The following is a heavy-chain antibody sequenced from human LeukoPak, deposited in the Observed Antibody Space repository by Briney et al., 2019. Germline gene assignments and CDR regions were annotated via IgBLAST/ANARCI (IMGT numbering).Heavy chain of an antibody. CDR2: IYPGDSDT. Sequence: GESLKISCKGSGYSFTSYWIGWVRQMPGKGLEWMGIIYPGDSDTRYRPSFQGQVTISADKSISTAYLQWSSLKASDTAMYYCARPSIPYYYDSSGYLTGAFDIWGQGTMVTVSS. V-gene: IGHV5-51*01. J-gene: IGHJ3*02. CDR1: GYSFTSYW. D-gene: IGHD3-22*01. CDR3: ARPSIPYYYDSSGYLTGAFDI.